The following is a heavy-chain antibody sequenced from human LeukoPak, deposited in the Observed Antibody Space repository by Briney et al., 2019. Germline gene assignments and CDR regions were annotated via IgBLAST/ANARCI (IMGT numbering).Heavy chain of an antibody. CDR3: TRTSMVRGADYYYYYYMDV. D-gene: IGHD3-10*01. CDR2: INSDGSST. J-gene: IGHJ6*03. V-gene: IGHV3-74*01. CDR1: GFTFRSYW. Sequence: GGSLRLSCAASGFTFRSYWMHWVRQAPGKGLVWVSRINSDGSSTIYADSVKGRFTISRDNAKNTLYLQMNSLRAEDTAVYYCTRTSMVRGADYYYYYYMDVWGKGTTVTISS.